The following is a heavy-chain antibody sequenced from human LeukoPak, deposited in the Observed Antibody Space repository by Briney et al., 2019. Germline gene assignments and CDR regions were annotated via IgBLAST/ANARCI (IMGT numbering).Heavy chain of an antibody. Sequence: SETLSLTCAVSGGSISSGGYSWSWIRQPPGKGLEWIGYIYHSGSTYYNPSLKSRVTISVDRSKNQFSLKLSSVTAADTAVYYCASSSSYYYYYYMDVWGKGTTVTVSS. V-gene: IGHV4-30-2*01. CDR3: ASSSSYYYYYYMDV. CDR1: GGSISSGGYS. CDR2: IYHSGST. D-gene: IGHD6-6*01. J-gene: IGHJ6*03.